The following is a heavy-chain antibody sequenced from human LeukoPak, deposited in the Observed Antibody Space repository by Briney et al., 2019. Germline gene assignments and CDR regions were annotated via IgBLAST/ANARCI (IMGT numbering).Heavy chain of an antibody. D-gene: IGHD2-2*01. V-gene: IGHV4-38-2*01. CDR3: ARGRGSPYQLLSPNWFDP. Sequence: PSETLSLTCAVSGYSISSGYYWGWIRQPPGKGLEWIGSIYYSGSTYYNPSLKSRVTISVDTSKNQFSLKLGSVTAADTAVYYCARGRGSPYQLLSPNWFDPWGQGTLATVSS. CDR1: GYSISSGYY. CDR2: IYYSGST. J-gene: IGHJ5*02.